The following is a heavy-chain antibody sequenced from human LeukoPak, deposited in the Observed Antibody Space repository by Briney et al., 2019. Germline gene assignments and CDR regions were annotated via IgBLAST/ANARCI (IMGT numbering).Heavy chain of an antibody. CDR1: GFTFSSYA. CDR2: IWYDGSNK. Sequence: GGSLRLSCAASGFTFSSYAMSWVRQAPGKGLEWVAVIWYDGSNKYYADSVKGRFTISRDNSKNTLYLQMNSLRAEDTAVYYCAKGLRGTYDYWGQGTLVTVSS. CDR3: AKGLRGTYDY. D-gene: IGHD3-3*01. J-gene: IGHJ4*02. V-gene: IGHV3-33*08.